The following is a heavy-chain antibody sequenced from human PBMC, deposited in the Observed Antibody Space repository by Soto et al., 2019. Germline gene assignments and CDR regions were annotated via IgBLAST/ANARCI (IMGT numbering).Heavy chain of an antibody. J-gene: IGHJ4*02. CDR3: AKTRNPYSNYAEFFFDY. D-gene: IGHD4-4*01. Sequence: PGGSLRLSCVASGFTFSSYPMSWVRQAPGKGLEWVSATTGTGGTTYYADSVKGRFTISRDNSKNTLYLQMSSLRADDTAVYYCAKTRNPYSNYAEFFFDYWGRGTLVTVS. CDR2: TTGTGGTT. CDR1: GFTFSSYP. V-gene: IGHV3-23*01.